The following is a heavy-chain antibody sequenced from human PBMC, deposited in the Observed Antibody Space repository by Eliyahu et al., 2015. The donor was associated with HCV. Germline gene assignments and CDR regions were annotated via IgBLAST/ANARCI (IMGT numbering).Heavy chain of an antibody. CDR1: GLTFSDYY. CDR2: IDGSTTVI. V-gene: IGHV3-11*05. J-gene: IGHJ4*02. Sequence: QVQLVESGGGLVKPGGSLRLPCAVSGLTFSDYYMXXSRQXPGKGLEWVSFIDGSTTVINYADSVKGRFTISRDNAKNSLYLQMNSLRAEDTAVYYCATVVPGYYPSDSWGQGTLVTVSS. CDR3: ATVVPGYYPSDS. D-gene: IGHD3-22*01.